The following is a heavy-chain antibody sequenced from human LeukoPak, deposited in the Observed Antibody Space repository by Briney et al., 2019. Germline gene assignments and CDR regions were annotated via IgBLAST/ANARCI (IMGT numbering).Heavy chain of an antibody. CDR1: GFTFSNHG. D-gene: IGHD2-21*01. V-gene: IGHV3-33*01. Sequence: GRSLRLSCAASGFTFSNHGMHWVRQAAGKGLEWVVAIWYDESKKCYADSVKGRFTISRDSSKNTLYLQMNSLRAEDTAVYFCARDPQSSMDYWGQGTLVTVSS. J-gene: IGHJ4*02. CDR2: IWYDESKK. CDR3: ARDPQSSMDY.